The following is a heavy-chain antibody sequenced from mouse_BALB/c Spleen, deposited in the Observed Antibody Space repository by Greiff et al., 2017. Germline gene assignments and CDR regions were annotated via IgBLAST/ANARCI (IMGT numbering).Heavy chain of an antibody. J-gene: IGHJ2*01. V-gene: IGHV1-54*01. Sequence: QVQLQQSGAELVRPGTSVKVSCKASGYAFTNYLIEWVKQRPGQGLEWIGVINPGSGGTNYNEKFKGKATLTADKSSSTAYMQLSSLTSDDSAVYFCAREGYEYALCYWGQGTTLTVSS. CDR3: AREGYEYALCY. CDR2: INPGSGGT. CDR1: GYAFTNYL. D-gene: IGHD2-4*01.